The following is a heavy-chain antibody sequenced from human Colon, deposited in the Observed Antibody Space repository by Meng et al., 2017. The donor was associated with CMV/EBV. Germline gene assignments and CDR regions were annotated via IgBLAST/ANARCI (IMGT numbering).Heavy chain of an antibody. D-gene: IGHD6-19*01. CDR1: GYTFSDYS. CDR2: IRSDGSAT. CDR3: VRSSGWSLFDY. Sequence: GQLMQSGPGVNEPRSSVKVSCKTSGYTFSDYSMHWVRQAPGQGLEWMGWIRSDGSATNYAQKFRGRVTMTRDASVSTAYMELSGLTSDDTAVYFCVRSSGWSLFDYWGPGALVTASS. J-gene: IGHJ4*02. V-gene: IGHV1-2*02.